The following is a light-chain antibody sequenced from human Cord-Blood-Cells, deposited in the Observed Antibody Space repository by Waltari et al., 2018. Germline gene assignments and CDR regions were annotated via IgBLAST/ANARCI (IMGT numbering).Light chain of an antibody. CDR3: AAWDDSLSGVV. V-gene: IGLV1-47*01. CDR1: SSNIGSNY. J-gene: IGLJ2*01. Sequence: QSVLTQPPSASGTPGQRVTISCSGSSSNIGSNYVYWYQQLPGTAPKLLSYRNDQRPSGVPDRFSGSKSGTSASLAISGRRSEDEADYYCAAWDDSLSGVVFGGGTKLTVL. CDR2: RND.